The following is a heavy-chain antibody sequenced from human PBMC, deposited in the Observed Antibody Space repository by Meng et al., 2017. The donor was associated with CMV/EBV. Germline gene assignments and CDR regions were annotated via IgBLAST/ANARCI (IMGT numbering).Heavy chain of an antibody. CDR3: TRTWIDSFTPDFDY. J-gene: IGHJ4*02. V-gene: IGHV1-2*06. D-gene: IGHD2-2*03. CDR2: INPKSAGT. Sequence: QVQLVQSGSEAKKPGASVKVSXKTSGYTFVGHYIHWVRQAPGQGLEWMGRINPKSAGTDYVEKFQGRVTMTRDTSNSIVYMELSRLTADDTAVYYCTRTWIDSFTPDFDYWGQGSLVTVSS. CDR1: GYTFVGHY.